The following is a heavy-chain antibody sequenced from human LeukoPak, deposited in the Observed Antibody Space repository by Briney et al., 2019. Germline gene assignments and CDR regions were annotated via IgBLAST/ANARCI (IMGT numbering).Heavy chain of an antibody. CDR3: ARPKRYSGSYRAFDI. V-gene: IGHV4-59*12. CDR2: IYYSGST. J-gene: IGHJ3*02. Sequence: PSETLSLTCTVSGGSISSYYWSWIRQPPGKGLEWIGYIYYSGSTNYNPSLKSRVTISVDTSKNQFSLKLSSVAAADTAVYYCARPKRYSGSYRAFDIWGQGTMVTVSS. D-gene: IGHD1-26*01. CDR1: GGSISSYY.